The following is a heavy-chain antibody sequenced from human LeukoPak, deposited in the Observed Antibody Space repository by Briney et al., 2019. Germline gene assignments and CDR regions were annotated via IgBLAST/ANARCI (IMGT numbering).Heavy chain of an antibody. CDR3: AKGYIQLWWFDY. CDR1: GFTFTTYA. Sequence: GGSLRLSCAASGFTFTTYAMSWVRQAPGKGLQWVSLISGSGDGAHYADSVKGRFTISRDNSKNTVYLQMTNLRAEDTAVYYCAKGYIQLWWFDYWGQGTLVTVSS. D-gene: IGHD2-21*01. V-gene: IGHV3-23*01. CDR2: ISGSGDGA. J-gene: IGHJ4*02.